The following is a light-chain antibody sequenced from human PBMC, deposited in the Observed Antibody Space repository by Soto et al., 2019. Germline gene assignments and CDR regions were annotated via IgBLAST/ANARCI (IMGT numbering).Light chain of an antibody. V-gene: IGLV1-40*01. CDR1: SSNIGAGYD. CDR2: GNS. CDR3: QSYASSLSGWV. Sequence: QSVLTQPPSVSGAPGQRVTISCTESSSNIGAGYDVHWYQQLPGTAPKLLIYGNSNRPSGVPDRCSGSKSGTSASLAITGLQAEDEADYYCQSYASSLSGWVFGGGTKLTVL. J-gene: IGLJ3*02.